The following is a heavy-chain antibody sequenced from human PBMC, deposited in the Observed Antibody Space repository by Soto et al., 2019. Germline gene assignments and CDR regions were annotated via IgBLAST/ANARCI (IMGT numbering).Heavy chain of an antibody. Sequence: QVQLVQSGAEVKKPGASVKVSCKASGYTFTSYGISWVRQAPGQGLEWMGWISAYNGNTNYAQKLQGRVTMTTDTSRSKAYMELRSLRSDDTAVYYCAREATAYYYYYGMDFWGQGTTVTVSS. CDR3: AREATAYYYYYGMDF. CDR2: ISAYNGNT. CDR1: GYTFTSYG. V-gene: IGHV1-18*01. D-gene: IGHD1-26*01. J-gene: IGHJ6*02.